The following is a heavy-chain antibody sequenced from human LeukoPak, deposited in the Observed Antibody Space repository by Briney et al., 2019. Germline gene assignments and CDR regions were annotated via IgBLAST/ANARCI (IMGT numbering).Heavy chain of an antibody. D-gene: IGHD3-22*01. J-gene: IGHJ1*01. CDR2: ISSNGGRT. CDR3: ATYYYDSGGFHFHH. CDR1: GFTFRSYG. V-gene: IGHV3-64*01. Sequence: GGSLRLSCAASGFTFRSYGMRWVRQAPGKGLEYVSAISSNGGRTYYANSVKGRFTISRDNSRNTLYLQMGSLRAEDMAVYYCATYYYDSGGFHFHHWGQGTLVTVSS.